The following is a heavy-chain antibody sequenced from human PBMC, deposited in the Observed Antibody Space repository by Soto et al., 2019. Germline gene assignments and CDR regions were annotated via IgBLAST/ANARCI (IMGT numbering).Heavy chain of an antibody. D-gene: IGHD3-22*01. CDR1: GYTFTGYH. J-gene: IGHJ3*01. CDR2: INPNSGGT. V-gene: IGHV1-2*02. CDR3: ARDRRSYDTGSHDTANDALDV. Sequence: ASVKVSCKASGYTFTGYHMHWVRQAPGQGLEWMGWINPNSGGTTYAQKFQGRVTMTRDTSISTAYMEVSRLRSDDTAVYYCARDRRSYDTGSHDTANDALDVWGQGTMVTVSS.